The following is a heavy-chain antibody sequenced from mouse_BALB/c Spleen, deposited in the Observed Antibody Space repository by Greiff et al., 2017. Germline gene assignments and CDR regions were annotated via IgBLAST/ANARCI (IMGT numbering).Heavy chain of an antibody. V-gene: IGHV5-6-5*01. D-gene: IGHD2-1*01. Sequence: EVKLMESGGGLVKPGGSLKLSCAASGFTFSSYAMSWVRQTPEKRLEWVASISSGGSTIYYADTVKGRFTISRDNPKNTLFLQMTSLRSEDTAMYYCARFYGNYGGAMDYWGQGTSVTVSS. CDR3: ARFYGNYGGAMDY. J-gene: IGHJ4*01. CDR2: ISSGGSTI. CDR1: GFTFSSYA.